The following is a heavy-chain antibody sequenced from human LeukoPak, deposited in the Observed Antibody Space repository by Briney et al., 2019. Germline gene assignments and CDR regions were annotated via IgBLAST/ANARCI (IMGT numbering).Heavy chain of an antibody. CDR1: GFTFSSHA. V-gene: IGHV3-23*01. CDR2: ISGGGGST. Sequence: GGSLRLSCAASGFTFSSHAMSWVRQAPGKGLEWVSAISGGGGSTYYADSVEGRFTISRDNAKNSPYLQMSSLRAEDTAVYYCARVPSWKGYMDVWGKGTTVTVSS. CDR3: ARVPSWKGYMDV. D-gene: IGHD1-1*01. J-gene: IGHJ6*03.